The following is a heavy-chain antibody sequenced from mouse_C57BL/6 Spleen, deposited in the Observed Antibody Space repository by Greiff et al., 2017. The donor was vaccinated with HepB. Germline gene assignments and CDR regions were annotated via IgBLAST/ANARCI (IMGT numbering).Heavy chain of an antibody. CDR1: IHLHCLL. Sequence: EVQGGVWRRLGTAWGFSESLLCSFWIHLHCLLHELGPPASRKALEWLGFIRNKAYGYTTEYSASVKGRFTISRDNSQSILYLQMNALRAEDSATYYCARHYGNLEYFDVWGTGTTGTVSS. CDR3: ARHYGNLEYFDV. V-gene: IGHV7-3*01. J-gene: IGHJ1*03. CDR2: IRNKAYGYTT. D-gene: IGHD2-1*01.